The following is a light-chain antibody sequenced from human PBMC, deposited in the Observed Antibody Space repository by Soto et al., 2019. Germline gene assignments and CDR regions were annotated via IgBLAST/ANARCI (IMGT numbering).Light chain of an antibody. Sequence: IRMTQSPSALYASKGDRFTITFRASQDIAGYLAWYQHKPGRTPELLIHGASRLQSGVPARFSGSGSGTDFTLSINSLQPEDFATYYCQQAYSFPITFGQGTRLEIK. CDR1: QDIAGY. V-gene: IGKV1D-12*01. CDR2: GAS. CDR3: QQAYSFPIT. J-gene: IGKJ5*01.